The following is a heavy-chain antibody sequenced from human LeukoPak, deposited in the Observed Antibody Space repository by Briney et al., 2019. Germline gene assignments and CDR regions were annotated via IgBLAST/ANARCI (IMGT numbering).Heavy chain of an antibody. J-gene: IGHJ6*02. D-gene: IGHD2/OR15-2a*01. CDR1: GYTFTSYY. CDR3: ARGRTTFPYYYYGMDV. CDR2: INPSGGST. Sequence: ASVKVSCKASGYTFTSYYMHWVRQAPGQGLEWMGIINPSGGSTSYAQKFQGRVTMTRDTSTSTVYMELSSLRSEDTAVYYCARGRTTFPYYYYGMDVWGQGTTVTVSS. V-gene: IGHV1-46*01.